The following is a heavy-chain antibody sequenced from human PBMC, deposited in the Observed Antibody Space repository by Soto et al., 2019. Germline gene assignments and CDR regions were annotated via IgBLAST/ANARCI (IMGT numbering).Heavy chain of an antibody. CDR1: GGSISSGGYY. D-gene: IGHD3-22*01. J-gene: IGHJ3*02. V-gene: IGHV4-61*08. CDR3: ARGAGGYYDSSGYYVGDAFDI. CDR2: IYYSGST. Sequence: SETLSLTCTVSGGSISSGGYYWSWIRQHPGKGLEWIGYIYYSGSTNYNPSLKSRVTISVDTSKNQFSLKLSSVTAADTAVYYCARGAGGYYDSSGYYVGDAFDIWGQGTMVT.